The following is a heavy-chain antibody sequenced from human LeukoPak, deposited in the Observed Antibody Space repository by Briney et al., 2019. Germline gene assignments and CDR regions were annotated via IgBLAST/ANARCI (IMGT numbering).Heavy chain of an antibody. Sequence: GGSLRPSCAASGFTFSGSAMHWVRQASGKGLEWVGRIRSKANSYATAYAASVKGRFTISRDDSKNTAYLQMNSLKTEDTAVYYCTIAGFNSSGFNWGQGTLVTVSS. CDR2: IRSKANSYAT. CDR1: GFTFSGSA. D-gene: IGHD6-19*01. CDR3: TIAGFNSSGFN. V-gene: IGHV3-73*01. J-gene: IGHJ4*02.